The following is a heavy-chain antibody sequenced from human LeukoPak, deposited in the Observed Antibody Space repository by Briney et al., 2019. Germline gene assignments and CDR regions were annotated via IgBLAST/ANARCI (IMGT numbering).Heavy chain of an antibody. V-gene: IGHV3-23*01. CDR2: ISGSGGST. J-gene: IGHJ4*02. CDR1: GFTFDDYA. D-gene: IGHD3-22*01. CDR3: AKVGRIGDYYDSSGYYARVPYFDY. Sequence: GRSLRLSCAASGFTFDDYAMHWVRQAPGKGLEWVSAISGSGGSTYYADSVKGRFTISRDNSKNTLYLQMNSLRAEDTAVYYCAKVGRIGDYYDSSGYYARVPYFDYWGQGTLVTVSS.